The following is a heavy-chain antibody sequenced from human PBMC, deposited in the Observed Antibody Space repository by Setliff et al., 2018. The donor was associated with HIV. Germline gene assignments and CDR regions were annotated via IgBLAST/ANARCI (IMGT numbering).Heavy chain of an antibody. D-gene: IGHD1-26*01. V-gene: IGHV3-7*01. J-gene: IGHJ4*02. CDR1: GFSVSSNY. CDR3: ARDFWGGSYSSDY. Sequence: PGGSLRLSCAASGFSVSSNYINWVRQAPGKGLEWVANIKQDGGERYYVDSVKGRFTISRDNAKNSLYLQMNSLRAEDTAVYYCARDFWGGSYSSDYWGQGTLVTV. CDR2: IKQDGGER.